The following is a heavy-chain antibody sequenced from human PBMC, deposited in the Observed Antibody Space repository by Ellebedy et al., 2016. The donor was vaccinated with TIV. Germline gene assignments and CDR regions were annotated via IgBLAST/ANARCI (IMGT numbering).Heavy chain of an antibody. J-gene: IGHJ4*02. CDR3: ARDRAGLAAAGTFDY. Sequence: ASVKVSCKASGYTFTNYAMHWVRQAPGQRLEWMGWINPDSGKTKFSEKFQGRVTITRDTSASTACMELSSLRSEDTAVYYCARDRAGLAAAGTFDYWGQGALVTVSS. CDR1: GYTFTNYA. D-gene: IGHD6-13*01. V-gene: IGHV1-3*01. CDR2: INPDSGKT.